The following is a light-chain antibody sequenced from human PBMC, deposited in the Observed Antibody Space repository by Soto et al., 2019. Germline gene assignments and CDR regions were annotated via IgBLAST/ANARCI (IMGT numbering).Light chain of an antibody. J-gene: IGLJ1*01. V-gene: IGLV1-40*01. CDR2: GNN. Sequence: QSVLTQPPSVSGAPGQRVTISCTGSGCNNGAGYDVHWYQQLPGTAPKLLIYGNNNRPSGIPDRFSGSKSGTSASLAITGLQAGDEADYYCQSYDSGLRALYVFGTGTKLTVL. CDR3: QSYDSGLRALYV. CDR1: GCNNGAGYD.